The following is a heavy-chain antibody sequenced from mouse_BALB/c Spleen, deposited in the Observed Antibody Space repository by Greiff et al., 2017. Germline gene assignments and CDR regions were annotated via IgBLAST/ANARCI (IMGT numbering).Heavy chain of an antibody. J-gene: IGHJ2*01. CDR1: GYTFTDYA. CDR2: ISTYYGDA. CDR3: ARSTTVVATDFDY. Sequence: VQLQQSGAELVRPGVSVKISCKGSGYTFTDYAMHWVKQSHAKSLEWIGVISTYYGDASYNQKFKGKATMTVDKSSSTAYMELARLTSEDSAIYYCARSTTVVATDFDYWGQGTTLTVSS. D-gene: IGHD1-1*01. V-gene: IGHV1S137*01.